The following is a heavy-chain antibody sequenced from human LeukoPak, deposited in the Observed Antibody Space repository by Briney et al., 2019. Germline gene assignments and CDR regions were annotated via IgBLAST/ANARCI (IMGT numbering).Heavy chain of an antibody. CDR2: ISYDGSNK. V-gene: IGHV3-30*03. CDR3: ATQKRYCSSTSCYADYYGMDV. CDR1: GFTFSSYG. J-gene: IGHJ6*04. Sequence: GRSLRLSCAASGFTFSSYGMHWVRQAPGKGLEWVAVISYDGSNKYYADSVKGRFTISRDNSKNTLYLQTNSLRAEDTAVYYCATQKRYCSSTSCYADYYGMDVWGKGTTVTVSS. D-gene: IGHD2-2*01.